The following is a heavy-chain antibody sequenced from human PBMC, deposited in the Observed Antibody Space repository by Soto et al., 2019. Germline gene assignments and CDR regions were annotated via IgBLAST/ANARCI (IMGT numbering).Heavy chain of an antibody. D-gene: IGHD3-9*01. Sequence: SETLSLTCTVSGDSINNFYWNWLRQPPGKGLEWIGYIHTSGSTNYNPSLQSRVSMSIHTSKNQFSLTVNPVTAADTAVYYCARDSGINRRLIKQEFDHWGQGALVTVSS. J-gene: IGHJ4*02. V-gene: IGHV4-59*01. CDR1: GDSINNFY. CDR3: ARDSGINRRLIKQEFDH. CDR2: IHTSGST.